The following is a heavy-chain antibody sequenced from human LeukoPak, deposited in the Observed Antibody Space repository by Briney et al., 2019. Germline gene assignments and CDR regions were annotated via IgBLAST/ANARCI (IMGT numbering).Heavy chain of an antibody. V-gene: IGHV3-23*01. Sequence: GGSLRLSCAASGFTYSSYAMSWVRQAPGKGLEWVSAISGSGGSTYYADSVKGRFTISRDNSKNTLYLQMNSLRAEDTAVYYCAKDPTGIAAAAPDYWGQGTLVTVSS. J-gene: IGHJ4*02. D-gene: IGHD6-13*01. CDR3: AKDPTGIAAAAPDY. CDR2: ISGSGGST. CDR1: GFTYSSYA.